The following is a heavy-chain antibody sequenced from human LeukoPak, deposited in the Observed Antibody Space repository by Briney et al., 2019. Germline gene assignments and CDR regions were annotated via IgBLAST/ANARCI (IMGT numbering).Heavy chain of an antibody. CDR2: IYYSGST. Sequence: PSETLSLTCTVSGGSISSSSYYWGWIRQPPGKGLEWIGSIYYSGSTYYNPSLKSRVTISVDTSKNQFSLKLSSVTAADTAVYYCASGTYYYDRSGYSRFPFDYWGQGPLVTVSS. CDR1: GGSISSSSYY. D-gene: IGHD3-22*01. J-gene: IGHJ4*02. V-gene: IGHV4-39*01. CDR3: ASGTYYYDRSGYSRFPFDY.